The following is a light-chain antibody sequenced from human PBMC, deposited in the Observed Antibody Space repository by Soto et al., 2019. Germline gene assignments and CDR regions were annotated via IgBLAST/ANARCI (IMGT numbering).Light chain of an antibody. J-gene: IGLJ2*01. CDR1: SSDAGRYNY. Sequence: QSALTQPASVSGSPGQSITISCIGTSSDAGRYNYVSWYRQHPAKAPKLMIYDVSFRPSGVSDRFSGSKSGNSASLTISGLQAEDEADYYCSSYIDSHTVVFGGGTQLTVL. V-gene: IGLV2-14*01. CDR3: SSYIDSHTVV. CDR2: DVS.